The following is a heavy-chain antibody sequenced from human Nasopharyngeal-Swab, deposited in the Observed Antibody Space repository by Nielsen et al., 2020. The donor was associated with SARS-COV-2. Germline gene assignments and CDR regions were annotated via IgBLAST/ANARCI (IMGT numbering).Heavy chain of an antibody. CDR3: ARLQITMMVVVITRGWFDP. D-gene: IGHD3-22*01. CDR2: INHSGST. V-gene: IGHV4-34*01. Sequence: GSLRLSCAVYGGSFSGYYWSWIRQPPGKGLEWIGEINHSGSTNYNPSLKSRVTISVDTSKNQFSLKLSSVTAADTAVYYCARLQITMMVVVITRGWFDPWGQGTLVTVSS. CDR1: GGSFSGYY. J-gene: IGHJ5*02.